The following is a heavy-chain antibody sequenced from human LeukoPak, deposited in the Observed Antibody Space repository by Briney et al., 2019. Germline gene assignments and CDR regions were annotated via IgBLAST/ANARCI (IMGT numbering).Heavy chain of an antibody. CDR3: ARVRDGYKSPAGGY. J-gene: IGHJ4*02. V-gene: IGHV1-8*01. CDR1: GYTFTSYD. Sequence: ASVKVSCKASGYTFTSYDINWVRQATGQGREWMGWMNPNSGNTGYAQKFQGRVTMTRNTSISPAYMELSSLRSEDTAAYYCARVRDGYKSPAGGYWGQGTLVTVSS. CDR2: MNPNSGNT. D-gene: IGHD5-24*01.